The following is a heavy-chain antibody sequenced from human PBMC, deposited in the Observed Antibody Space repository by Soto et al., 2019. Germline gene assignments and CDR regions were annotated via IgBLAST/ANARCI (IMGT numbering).Heavy chain of an antibody. J-gene: IGHJ6*02. V-gene: IGHV1-18*01. CDR2: ISTYTGNT. CDR3: ARGYYCGSGRPTPGGMDV. CDR1: GYTFTNYD. Sequence: QVHLVQSGAEVKKPGASVKVSCKASGYTFTNYDINWVRQAPGQGLEWMGWISTYTGNTNYAQKLQGRVTMTTDTSTSTADMELRSLSSDDTAEYYCARGYYCGSGRPTPGGMDVWGQGTPGTGSS. D-gene: IGHD3-10*01.